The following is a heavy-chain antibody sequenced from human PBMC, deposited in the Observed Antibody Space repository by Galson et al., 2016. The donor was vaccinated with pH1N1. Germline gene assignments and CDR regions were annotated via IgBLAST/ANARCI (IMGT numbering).Heavy chain of an antibody. Sequence: SLSLSCAASGFTFDDYAMHWVRQAPGKGLEWVSGISWNSGSIGYADSVKGRFTISRDNAKNSLYLQMNSLRAEDTALYYCAKVGGLLSGYFDYWGQGTLVTVSS. CDR1: GFTFDDYA. CDR2: ISWNSGSI. D-gene: IGHD3-10*01. J-gene: IGHJ4*02. CDR3: AKVGGLLSGYFDY. V-gene: IGHV3-9*01.